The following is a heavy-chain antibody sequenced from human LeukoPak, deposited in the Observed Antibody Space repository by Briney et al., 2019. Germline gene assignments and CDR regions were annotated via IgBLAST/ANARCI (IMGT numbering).Heavy chain of an antibody. J-gene: IGHJ3*02. V-gene: IGHV4-4*07. CDR2: INASGN. CDR3: ARNPLTDPLRAFDI. D-gene: IGHD3-16*01. CDR1: GGSISSYY. Sequence: SETLSLTCTVSGGSISSYYWSWIRQPAGKGLEWIGRINASGNNYNPSLKSRVTISVDTSNNQFSLKLSSVTAADTAVYYCARNPLTDPLRAFDIWGQGTMVTVSS.